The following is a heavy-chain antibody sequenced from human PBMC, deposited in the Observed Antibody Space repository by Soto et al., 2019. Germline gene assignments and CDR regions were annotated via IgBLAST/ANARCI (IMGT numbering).Heavy chain of an antibody. D-gene: IGHD3-3*01. Sequence: EVQLVESGGGLVQPGGSLRLSCAASGFSFSNYWMTWVRQAPGKGLEWVANIKQDGSQQYYGDSVKGRFTISRDNSRDSLYLQMNSLRDDDTAVYYCARDITRPRTYDVITGIFDVWGQGTLVTVSS. CDR1: GFSFSNYW. CDR2: IKQDGSQQ. V-gene: IGHV3-7*01. J-gene: IGHJ4*02. CDR3: ARDITRPRTYDVITGIFDV.